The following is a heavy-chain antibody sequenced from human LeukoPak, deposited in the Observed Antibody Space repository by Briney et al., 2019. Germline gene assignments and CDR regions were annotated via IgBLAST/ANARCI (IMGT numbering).Heavy chain of an antibody. Sequence: PSETLFLTCTVSGGSISSSSYYWGWIRQPPGKGLEWIGSIYYSGSTYYNPSLKSRVTISVDTSKNQFSLKLSSVTAADTAVYYCARLLIAGATGGSAFDIWGQGTMVTVSS. V-gene: IGHV4-39*01. J-gene: IGHJ3*02. D-gene: IGHD1-26*01. CDR3: ARLLIAGATGGSAFDI. CDR2: IYYSGST. CDR1: GGSISSSSYY.